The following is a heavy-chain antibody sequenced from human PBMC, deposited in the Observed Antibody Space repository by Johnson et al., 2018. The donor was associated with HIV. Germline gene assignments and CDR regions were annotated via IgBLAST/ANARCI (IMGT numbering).Heavy chain of an antibody. V-gene: IGHV3-30*02. CDR1: GFTFSSYG. Sequence: QVQLVESGGGVVQPGGSLRLSCAASGFTFSSYGMHWVRQAPGKGLEWVAFIQYDGSNKYYADSLKGRFTISRDNSKNTLYLQMNSLRAEDTAVYYCAKASDAFDIWGQGTMVTVSS. J-gene: IGHJ3*02. CDR2: IQYDGSNK. CDR3: AKASDAFDI.